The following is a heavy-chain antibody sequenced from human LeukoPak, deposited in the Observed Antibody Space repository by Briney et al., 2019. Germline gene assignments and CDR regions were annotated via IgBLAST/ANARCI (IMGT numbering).Heavy chain of an antibody. D-gene: IGHD2-15*01. CDR2: ISSSSSTI. CDR1: GFTFSSYS. Sequence: GGSLRLSCAASGFTFSSYSMNWVRQAPGKGPEWVSYISSSSSTIYYADSVKGRFTISRDNAKNSLYVQMNSLRDEDTAVYYCARVIDAWGQGTLVTVSS. V-gene: IGHV3-48*02. J-gene: IGHJ4*02. CDR3: ARVIDA.